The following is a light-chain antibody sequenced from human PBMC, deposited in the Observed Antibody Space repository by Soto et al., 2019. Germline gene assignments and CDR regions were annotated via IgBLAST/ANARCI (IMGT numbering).Light chain of an antibody. CDR3: QQSYSTPRKYT. CDR2: AAS. V-gene: IGKV1-39*01. CDR1: QTISRF. J-gene: IGKJ2*01. Sequence: DIQMTQSPPSLSASVGDRVIITCRASQTISRFLNWYQQKPGKAPKLLISAASILQGGVPSRFSGSGSGTDFTLTISSLQPEDFATYYCQQSYSTPRKYTFGQGTRLEIK.